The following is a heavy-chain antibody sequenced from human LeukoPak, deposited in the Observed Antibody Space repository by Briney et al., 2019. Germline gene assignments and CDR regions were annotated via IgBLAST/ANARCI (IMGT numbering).Heavy chain of an antibody. CDR3: ARKKFGDSSIDY. CDR2: INHSGST. V-gene: IGHV4-34*01. J-gene: IGHJ4*02. CDR1: GGSFSGYY. D-gene: IGHD3-10*01. Sequence: SETLSLTCAVYGGSFSGYYWSWIRRPPGKGLEWIGEINHSGSTNYNPSLKSRVTISVDTSKNQFSLKLSSVTAADTAVYYCARKKFGDSSIDYWGQGTLVTVSS.